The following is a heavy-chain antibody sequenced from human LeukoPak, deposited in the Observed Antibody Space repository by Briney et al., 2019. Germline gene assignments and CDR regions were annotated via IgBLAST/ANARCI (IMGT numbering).Heavy chain of an antibody. D-gene: IGHD1-26*01. CDR3: ARGGNDGSYSY. CDR2: INPNSGGT. CDR1: GYTFTGYY. V-gene: IGHV1-2*02. J-gene: IGHJ4*02. Sequence: GPVKVSFKASGYTFTGYYMHWVRPAPGQGVEWMGWINPNSGGTNYAQKFQGRVTMTRDTSISTAYMELSRLRSDDTAVYYYARGGNDGSYSYRGQGTLVTVSS.